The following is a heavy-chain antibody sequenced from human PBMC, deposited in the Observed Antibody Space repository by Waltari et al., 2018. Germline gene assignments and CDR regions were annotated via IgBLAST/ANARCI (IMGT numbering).Heavy chain of an antibody. V-gene: IGHV4-34*01. D-gene: IGHD1-26*01. CDR1: ERSFSAYF. CDR2: ISHSGST. Sequence: HLQQWGAGLLKPSETLSLNFTPERSFSAYFRSWIGQSPEKGLEWVGDISHSGSTNYNPSRKRRVTMSVDTIKKQFSLKLTSVTAADTAVYFCARTWGYSPPLGWFDPWGRGTRVTVSS. CDR3: ARTWGYSPPLGWFDP. J-gene: IGHJ5*02.